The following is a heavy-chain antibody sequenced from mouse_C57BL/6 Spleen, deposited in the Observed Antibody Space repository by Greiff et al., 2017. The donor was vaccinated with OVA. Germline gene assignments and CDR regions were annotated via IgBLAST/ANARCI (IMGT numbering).Heavy chain of an antibody. CDR1: GYTFTDYY. D-gene: IGHD2-5*01. Sequence: VQLQQSGPELVKPGASVKISCKASGYTFTDYYMNWVKQSHGKSLEWIGDINPNNGGTSYNQKFKGKATLTVDKSSSTAYMELRSLTSEDSAVYYCAIGSAYYSNYFDYWGQGTTLTVSS. CDR2: INPNNGGT. V-gene: IGHV1-26*01. J-gene: IGHJ2*01. CDR3: AIGSAYYSNYFDY.